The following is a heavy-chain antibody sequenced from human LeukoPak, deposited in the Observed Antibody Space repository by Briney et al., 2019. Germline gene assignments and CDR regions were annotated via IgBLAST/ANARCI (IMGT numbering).Heavy chain of an antibody. D-gene: IGHD6-19*01. J-gene: IGHJ4*02. CDR3: ARMALAGTDLDY. CDR1: GGTFSSYA. V-gene: IGHV1-69*06. Sequence: SVKVSCKASGGTFSSYAISWVRQAPGQGLEWMGGIIPIFGTANYAQKFQGRVTITADKSTSTAYMELSSLRSEDTAVYYCARMALAGTDLDYWGQGTLVTVSS. CDR2: IIPIFGTA.